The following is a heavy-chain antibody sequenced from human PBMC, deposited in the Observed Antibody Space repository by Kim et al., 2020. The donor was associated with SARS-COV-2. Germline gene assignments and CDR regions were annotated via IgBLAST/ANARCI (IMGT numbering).Heavy chain of an antibody. CDR2: INPSGDSA. CDR3: VRADPEQHFDY. J-gene: IGHJ4*02. Sequence: ASVKVSCKASGFTFTHYYMHWVRQAPGQGLEWMGIINPSGDSASYAQKFQGRVTMTKDTSTSTVYMELSSLRSDDTAVYYCVRADPEQHFDYWGQGTLVTVSS. V-gene: IGHV1-46*01. D-gene: IGHD6-13*01. CDR1: GFTFTHYY.